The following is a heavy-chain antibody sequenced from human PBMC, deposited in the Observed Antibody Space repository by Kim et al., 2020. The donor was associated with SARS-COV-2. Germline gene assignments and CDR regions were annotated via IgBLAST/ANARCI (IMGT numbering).Heavy chain of an antibody. J-gene: IGHJ4*01. CDR2: ISSNGGST. V-gene: IGHV3-64*01. D-gene: IGHD4-17*01. Sequence: GGSLRLSCAASGFTFSSYAMHWVRQAPGKGLEYVSAISSNGGSTYYANSVKGRFTISRDNSKNTLYLQMGSLRAEDMAVYYCARVRDDYGDYGSWDYWG. CDR3: ARVRDDYGDYGSWDY. CDR1: GFTFSSYA.